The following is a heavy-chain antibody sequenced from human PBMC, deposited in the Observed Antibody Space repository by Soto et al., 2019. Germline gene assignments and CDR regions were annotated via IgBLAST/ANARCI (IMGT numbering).Heavy chain of an antibody. J-gene: IGHJ6*03. CDR3: ARQVVVDYYYYYYMDV. CDR2: IYYSGST. CDR1: GGSISSGGYY. Sequence: SETLSLTCTVSGGSISSGGYYWSWIRQHPGKGLEWIGYIYYSGSTYYNPSLKSRVTIPVDTSKNQFSLKLSSVTAADTAVYYCARQVVVDYYYYYYMDVWGKGTTVTVSS. D-gene: IGHD2-15*01. V-gene: IGHV4-31*03.